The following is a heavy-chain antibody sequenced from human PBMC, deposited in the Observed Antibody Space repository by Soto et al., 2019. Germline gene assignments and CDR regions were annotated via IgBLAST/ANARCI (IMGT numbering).Heavy chain of an antibody. J-gene: IGHJ5*01. CDR1: GGSISSSTYY. Sequence: SETLSLTCIVSGGSISSSTYYWGWIRQPPGKGLEWIGSIYYSGSTYYNPSLKSRVTISVDTSKNQFSLKLSSVTAADTSVFYCARRRARSWFDYWGQGTLVTVSS. V-gene: IGHV4-39*01. CDR3: ARRRARSWFDY. CDR2: IYYSGST.